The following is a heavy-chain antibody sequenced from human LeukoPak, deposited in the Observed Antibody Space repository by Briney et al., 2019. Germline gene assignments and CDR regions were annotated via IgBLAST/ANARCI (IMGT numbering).Heavy chain of an antibody. D-gene: IGHD3-22*01. V-gene: IGHV3-23*01. CDR3: AKDHPLDYYDSSGLIDY. CDR1: GFTFSSYA. CDR2: ISGSGGST. Sequence: GGSLRLSCAASGFTFSSYAMSWVRQAPGKGLEWVSAISGSGGSTYYADSVKGRFTISRDNSKNTLYLQMNSLRAEDTAVYYCAKDHPLDYYDSSGLIDYWGQGTLVTVSS. J-gene: IGHJ4*02.